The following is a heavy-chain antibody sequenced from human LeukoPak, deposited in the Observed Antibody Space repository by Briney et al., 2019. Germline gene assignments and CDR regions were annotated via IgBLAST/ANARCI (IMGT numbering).Heavy chain of an antibody. Sequence: GGSLRLSCAASGFIFTNYFMSWVRQAPGKGLEWVASIKHDGSEKYYVDSVRGRFTISRDNTMNSLYLQMNSLRDEDTAVYYCARYFGDPQGMDVWGQGTTVTVSS. V-gene: IGHV3-7*01. D-gene: IGHD3-10*01. CDR3: ARYFGDPQGMDV. CDR1: GFIFTNYF. J-gene: IGHJ6*02. CDR2: IKHDGSEK.